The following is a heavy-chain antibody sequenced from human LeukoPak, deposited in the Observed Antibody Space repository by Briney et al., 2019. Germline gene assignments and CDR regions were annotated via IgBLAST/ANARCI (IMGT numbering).Heavy chain of an antibody. CDR2: INAYNGNT. D-gene: IGHD5-12*01. Sequence: GASVKVSCQASGYTFTSYGISGVRQAPGQGVEWMGWINAYNGNTNNAQKLQGRVTMTTDTSTSTAYMELRSLRSNDTAVYYCARVSGYDLWHYYGMDGWGQGTTVTVSS. CDR1: GYTFTSYG. CDR3: ARVSGYDLWHYYGMDG. V-gene: IGHV1-18*01. J-gene: IGHJ6*02.